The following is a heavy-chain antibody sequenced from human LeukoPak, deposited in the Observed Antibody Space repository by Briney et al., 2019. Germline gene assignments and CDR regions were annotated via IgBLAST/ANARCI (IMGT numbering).Heavy chain of an antibody. D-gene: IGHD6-13*01. CDR2: IRYDGSNK. CDR1: GFTFSSYG. J-gene: IGHJ6*02. CDR3: AKDLRYSSNHYYYYYGMDV. Sequence: GGSLRLSCAASGFTFSSYGMHWVRQAPGKGLEWVAFIRYDGSNKYYVDSVKGRFTISRDNSKNTLYLQMNSLRAEDTAVYYCAKDLRYSSNHYYYYYGMDVWGQGTTVTVSS. V-gene: IGHV3-30*02.